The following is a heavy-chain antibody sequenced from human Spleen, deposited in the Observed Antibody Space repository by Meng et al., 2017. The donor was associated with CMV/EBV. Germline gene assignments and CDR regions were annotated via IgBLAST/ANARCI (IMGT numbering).Heavy chain of an antibody. CDR2: TYYRSKWYS. Sequence: AISRDSVSSKSAAWNWIRQSPSRGAEWLGRTYYRSKWYSEYAVSLRGRIIINPDTSRNQFSLQLNSVAPEDTAVYYCTRDVLGGFDPWGQGTLVTVSS. V-gene: IGHV6-1*01. D-gene: IGHD3-16*01. CDR3: TRDVLGGFDP. CDR1: RDSVSSKSAA. J-gene: IGHJ5*02.